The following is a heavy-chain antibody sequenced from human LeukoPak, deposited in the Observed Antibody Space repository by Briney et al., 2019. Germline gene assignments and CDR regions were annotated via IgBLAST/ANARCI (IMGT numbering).Heavy chain of an antibody. CDR2: INHSGST. Sequence: SETLSLTCAVYGGSFSGYYWSWIRQPPGKGLEWIGEINHSGSTNYNPSLKSRVTISVDTSKNQFSLKLSSVTAADTAVYYCARGGFYCGGDCYVDYWGQGTLVTVSS. J-gene: IGHJ4*02. CDR1: GGSFSGYY. D-gene: IGHD2-21*02. CDR3: ARGGFYCGGDCYVDY. V-gene: IGHV4-34*01.